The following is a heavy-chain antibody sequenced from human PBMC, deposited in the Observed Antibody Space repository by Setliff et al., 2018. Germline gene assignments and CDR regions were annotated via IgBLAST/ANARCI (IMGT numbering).Heavy chain of an antibody. CDR1: GYTFTGYY. J-gene: IGHJ4*02. CDR2: INPNSGGT. D-gene: IGHD6-19*01. Sequence: ASVKVSCKASGYTFTGYYMHWVRQAPGQGLEWMGWINPNSGGTNYAQKFQGWVTMTRDTSISTAYMELSRLRSDDTAVYYCAKAARIAVADPFDYWGQGTLVTVS. CDR3: AKAARIAVADPFDY. V-gene: IGHV1-2*04.